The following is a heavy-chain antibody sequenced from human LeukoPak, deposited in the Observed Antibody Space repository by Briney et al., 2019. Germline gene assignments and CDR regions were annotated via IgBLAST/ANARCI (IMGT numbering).Heavy chain of an antibody. CDR1: GFTFGDYA. CDR2: ISWDGGST. Sequence: GGSLRLSCAASGFTFGDYAMHWVRHAPGKGLEWVSLISWDGGSTYYADSVKGRFTISRDNSKNSLYLQMNSLRTEDTALYYCAKDSPHSSGWYGPFYYWGQGTLVTVSS. CDR3: AKDSPHSSGWYGPFYY. J-gene: IGHJ4*02. D-gene: IGHD6-19*01. V-gene: IGHV3-43*01.